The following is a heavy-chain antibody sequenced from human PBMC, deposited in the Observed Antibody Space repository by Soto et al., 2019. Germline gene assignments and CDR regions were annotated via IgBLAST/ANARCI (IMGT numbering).Heavy chain of an antibody. Sequence: PSETLSLTCTVSGGSISSGDYYWSWIRQPPGKGLEWIGYIYYSGSTYYNPSLKSRVTISVDTSKNQFSLKLSSVTAADTAVYYCARAAITMVRGVIEWFDPWGQGTLVTVSS. CDR2: IYYSGST. J-gene: IGHJ5*02. CDR3: ARAAITMVRGVIEWFDP. V-gene: IGHV4-30-4*01. D-gene: IGHD3-10*01. CDR1: GGSISSGDYY.